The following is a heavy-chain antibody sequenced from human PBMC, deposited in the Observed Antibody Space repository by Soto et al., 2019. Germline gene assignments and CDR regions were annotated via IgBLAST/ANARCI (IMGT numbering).Heavy chain of an antibody. CDR2: IYYSGST. V-gene: IGHV4-31*03. J-gene: IGHJ6*03. CDR1: GGSISSGGYY. Sequence: PSETLSLTCTVSGGSISSGGYYWSRIRQHPGKGLEWIGYIYYSGSTYYNPSLKSRVTISVDTSKNQFSLKLSSVTAADTAVYYCARRVGVRGVIIDYYYMDVWGKGTTVTVSS. D-gene: IGHD3-10*01. CDR3: ARRVGVRGVIIDYYYMDV.